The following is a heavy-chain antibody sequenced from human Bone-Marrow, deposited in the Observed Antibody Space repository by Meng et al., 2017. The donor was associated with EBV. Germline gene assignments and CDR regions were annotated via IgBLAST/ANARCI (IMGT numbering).Heavy chain of an antibody. CDR1: GFSLSASGVS. Sequence: QIPLKESWPTLVKPTQTLPLTCNFTGFSLSASGVSVGWIRQPPGKALEWLANIYWDDDQRYSPSLKSRLSITKDTSKNQVVLTMTNMDPVDTATYFCVHKKESTAFYFDYWGHGTLVTVSS. CDR2: IYWDDDQ. CDR3: VHKKESTAFYFDY. J-gene: IGHJ4*01. V-gene: IGHV2-5*02.